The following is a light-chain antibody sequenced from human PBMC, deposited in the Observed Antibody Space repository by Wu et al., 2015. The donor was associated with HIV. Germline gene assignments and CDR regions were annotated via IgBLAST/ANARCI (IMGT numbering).Light chain of an antibody. CDR3: QQFYRFPQT. Sequence: DIQMTQTPSTLSASVGDRVTITCESSQSIGSWLAWYQQKPGEAPKLLIYKASNLEVGVPLRFSGSGSGTEFTLTISNLQPEDFATYYCQQFYRFPQTFGQGTRVDI. V-gene: IGKV1-5*03. CDR2: KAS. CDR1: QSIGSW. J-gene: IGKJ1*01.